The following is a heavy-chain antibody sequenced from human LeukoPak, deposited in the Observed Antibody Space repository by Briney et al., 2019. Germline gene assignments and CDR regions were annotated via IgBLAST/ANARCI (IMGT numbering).Heavy chain of an antibody. V-gene: IGHV4-61*02. CDR2: IYTSGST. D-gene: IGHD2-21*02. CDR1: GGSISSGSYY. J-gene: IGHJ3*02. CDR3: ARRSVVTAINFDAFDI. Sequence: SETLSLTCTVSGGSISSGSYYWSWIRQPAGKGLEWIGRIYTSGSTNYNPSLKSRVTISVGTSKNQFSLKLSSVTAADTAVYYCARRSVVTAINFDAFDIWGQGTMVTVSS.